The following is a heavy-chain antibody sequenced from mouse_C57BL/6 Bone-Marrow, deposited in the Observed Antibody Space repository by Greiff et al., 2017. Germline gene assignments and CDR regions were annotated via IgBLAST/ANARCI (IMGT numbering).Heavy chain of an antibody. CDR1: GYTFPDYY. V-gene: IGHV1-26*01. Sequence: VQLQQSGPELVKPGASVKISCKASGYTFPDYYMNWVKQSHGKSLEWIGDINPNNGGTSYNQKFKGKATLTVDKSSSTAYMELRSLTSEDAAVYYCARPLISWGQGTTLTVSS. CDR2: INPNNGGT. J-gene: IGHJ2*01. CDR3: ARPLIS.